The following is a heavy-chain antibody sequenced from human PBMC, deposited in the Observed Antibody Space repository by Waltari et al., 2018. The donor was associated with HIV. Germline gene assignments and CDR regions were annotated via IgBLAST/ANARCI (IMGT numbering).Heavy chain of an antibody. Sequence: QVQLVQSGSELKKPGASVKGSCKASGYTFTTYAINWVRQAPGHGLEWMGWINTKTGTPTYAQGFTGRFVFSLDTSVSTAYLQISSLKAEDTAVYYCARGWSTSSFGPWGQGTLVTVSS. J-gene: IGHJ5*02. CDR2: INTKTGTP. V-gene: IGHV7-4-1*02. CDR1: GYTFTTYA. D-gene: IGHD2-2*01. CDR3: ARGWSTSSFGP.